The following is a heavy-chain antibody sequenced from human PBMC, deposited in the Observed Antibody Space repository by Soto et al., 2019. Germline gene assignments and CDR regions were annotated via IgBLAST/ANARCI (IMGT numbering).Heavy chain of an antibody. CDR2: IYYSGST. CDR3: ARYXGGGYCSSTSCHNRFDP. Sequence: SETLSLTCAVSGGSVSSGSYYWSWIRQPPGKGLEWIGYIYYSGSTNYNPSLKSRVTISVDTSKNQFSLKLSSVTAADTAVYYCARYXGGGYCSSTSCHNRFDPWGQGTLVTVSS. CDR1: GGSVSSGSYY. V-gene: IGHV4-61*01. D-gene: IGHD2-2*01. J-gene: IGHJ5*02.